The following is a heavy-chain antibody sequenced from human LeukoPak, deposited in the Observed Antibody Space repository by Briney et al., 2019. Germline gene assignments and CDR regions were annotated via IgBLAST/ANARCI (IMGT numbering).Heavy chain of an antibody. V-gene: IGHV3-23*01. CDR2: ISGSGGST. D-gene: IGHD3-10*01. CDR3: AKEPNAYSSDSYFDY. Sequence: GGSLRLSCAASGFTFSSYWMHWVRQAPGKGLVWVSAISGSGGSTYYADSVKSRFTISRDNSKNTMYLQMNSLRAEDTAVYYCAKEPNAYSSDSYFDYWGQGTLVTVSS. CDR1: GFTFSSYW. J-gene: IGHJ4*02.